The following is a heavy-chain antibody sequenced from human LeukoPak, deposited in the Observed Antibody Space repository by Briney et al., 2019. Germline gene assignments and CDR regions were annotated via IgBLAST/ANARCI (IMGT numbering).Heavy chain of an antibody. D-gene: IGHD3-9*01. Sequence: ASVKVSCKASGYTFSSHGISWVRQAPGQGLEWMAWISAYNGNTNYAQKLQGRVTMTTDTSTSTAYMELRSLRSDDTAVYYCARRYYDILTGYYPASRERYFDYWGQGTLVTVSS. CDR1: GYTFSSHG. V-gene: IGHV1-18*01. CDR3: ARRYYDILTGYYPASRERYFDY. CDR2: ISAYNGNT. J-gene: IGHJ4*02.